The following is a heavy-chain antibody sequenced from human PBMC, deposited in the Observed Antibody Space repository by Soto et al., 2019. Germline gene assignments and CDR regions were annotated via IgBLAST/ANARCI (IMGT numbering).Heavy chain of an antibody. D-gene: IGHD6-13*01. CDR1: GFSLTTSGMT. J-gene: IGHJ4*02. V-gene: IGHV2-5*01. CDR3: TLRQDTSRGPIY. Sequence: QITLKESGPTLVQPTQTLTLTCTVSGFSLTTSGMTLGWIRQPPGRAPEWLALSTQYSPSLQSRLTFTKDTSKNQVVLTMTNMDPVDTATYYCTLRQDTSRGPIYWGQGIMVTVSS. CDR2: ST.